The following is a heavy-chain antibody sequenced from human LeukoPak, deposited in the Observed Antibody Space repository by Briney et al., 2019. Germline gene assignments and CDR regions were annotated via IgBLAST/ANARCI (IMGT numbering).Heavy chain of an antibody. J-gene: IGHJ4*02. D-gene: IGHD5-24*01. Sequence: GGSLRLSCAASGFTFSSYSMNWVRQAPGKGLEWVSSISSSSSYIYYADSVKGRFTISRDNSKNTLYLQMNSLRAEDTAVYYCAKDVEMATMSPGYFDYWGQGTLVTVSS. CDR3: AKDVEMATMSPGYFDY. CDR1: GFTFSSYS. V-gene: IGHV3-21*01. CDR2: ISSSSSYI.